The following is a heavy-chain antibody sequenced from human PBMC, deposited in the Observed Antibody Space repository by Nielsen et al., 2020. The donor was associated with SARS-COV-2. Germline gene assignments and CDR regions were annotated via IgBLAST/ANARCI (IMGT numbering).Heavy chain of an antibody. V-gene: IGHV5-10-1*04. Sequence: GGSLRLSCKGSGYSFTSYWISWVRQMPGKGLEWMGRIDPSDSYTNYSPSFQGQVTISADKSISTAYLQWSSLKASDTAMYYCARQGGDWGAFDIWGQGTMVTVSS. CDR1: GYSFTSYW. CDR3: ARQGGDWGAFDI. D-gene: IGHD2-21*02. CDR2: IDPSDSYT. J-gene: IGHJ3*02.